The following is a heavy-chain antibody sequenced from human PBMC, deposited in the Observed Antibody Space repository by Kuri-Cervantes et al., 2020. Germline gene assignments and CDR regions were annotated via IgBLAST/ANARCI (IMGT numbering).Heavy chain of an antibody. CDR2: IYSGGST. CDR1: GFTFSSCA. J-gene: IGHJ4*02. CDR3: ARESYSSSWFLFDY. Sequence: GGSLRLSCAASGFTFSSCALSWVRRAPGKGLEWVSVIYSGGSTYYADSVKGRFTISRDNSKNTLYLQMNSLRAEDTAVYYCARESYSSSWFLFDYWGQGTLVTVSS. D-gene: IGHD6-13*01. V-gene: IGHV3-53*01.